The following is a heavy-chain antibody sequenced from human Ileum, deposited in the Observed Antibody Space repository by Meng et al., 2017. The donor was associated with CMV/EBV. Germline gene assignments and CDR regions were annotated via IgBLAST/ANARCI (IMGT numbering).Heavy chain of an antibody. J-gene: IGHJ4*02. D-gene: IGHD5-18*01. Sequence: GGPLRLSCAASGFTFSNFAIHWVRQAPGKGLEWVALISYDGSNKYYADSVKGRFTISRDSSNNTLFLQMNSLRAEDTAVYYCAGGGGYSYGHYWGQGTLVTVSS. V-gene: IGHV3-30*14. CDR1: GFTFSNFA. CDR3: AGGGGYSYGHY. CDR2: ISYDGSNK.